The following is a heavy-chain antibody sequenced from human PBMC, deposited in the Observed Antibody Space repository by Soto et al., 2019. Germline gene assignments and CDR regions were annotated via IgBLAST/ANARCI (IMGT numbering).Heavy chain of an antibody. V-gene: IGHV3-33*01. Sequence: GGSLRLSCAASGFTFSSYGMHWVRQAPGKGLEWVAVIWYDGSNKYYAAPVKGRFTISRDDSQNTLYLQMDSLNTEDTAVYFCTTEIHGYRYFDYWGQGTLVTVSS. D-gene: IGHD5-18*01. J-gene: IGHJ4*02. CDR2: IWYDGSNK. CDR3: TTEIHGYRYFDY. CDR1: GFTFSSYG.